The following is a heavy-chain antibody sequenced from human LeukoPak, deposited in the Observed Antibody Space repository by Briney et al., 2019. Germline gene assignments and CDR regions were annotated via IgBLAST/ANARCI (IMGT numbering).Heavy chain of an antibody. J-gene: IGHJ4*02. CDR2: ISYDGSNK. Sequence: PGGSLRLSCAASGFTFSSYAMHWVRQAPGKGLEWVAVISYDGSNKYNADSVKGRFTISRDDSKNTLYLQMNNLRAEDTAVYYCAREEYGDHLWWGQGTLVTVSS. CDR3: AREEYGDHLW. D-gene: IGHD4-17*01. V-gene: IGHV3-30*04. CDR1: GFTFSSYA.